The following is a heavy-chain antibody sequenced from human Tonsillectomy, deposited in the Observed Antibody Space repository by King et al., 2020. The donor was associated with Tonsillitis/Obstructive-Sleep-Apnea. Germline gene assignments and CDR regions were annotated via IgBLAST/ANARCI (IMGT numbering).Heavy chain of an antibody. Sequence: QLVQSGGGLVQPGGSLRLSCAASGFSFSSYWMSWVRQAPGKGLEWVANINQDGSEKYYVDSVKGRFTISRDNAKNSLYLQMNSLRAEDTAVYSCARELDGDSLYYFYGMDVWGQGTTVTVSS. D-gene: IGHD1-1*01. J-gene: IGHJ6*02. CDR1: GFSFSSYW. CDR2: INQDGSEK. CDR3: ARELDGDSLYYFYGMDV. V-gene: IGHV3-7*03.